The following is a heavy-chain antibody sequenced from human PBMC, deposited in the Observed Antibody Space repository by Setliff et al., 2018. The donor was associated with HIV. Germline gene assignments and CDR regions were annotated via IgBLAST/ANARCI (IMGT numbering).Heavy chain of an antibody. CDR3: AKRDDSSGYYPGRI. J-gene: IGHJ3*02. CDR1: GFSLTSLA. V-gene: IGHV3-30*04. D-gene: IGHD3-22*01. CDR2: ISDDGTNT. Sequence: GGSLRLSCAVSGFSLTSLAIHWVRQAPGKGLEWVAVISDDGTNTYYADSVKGRFTISRDNSKNTLYLQMNSLRAEDTAVYYCAKRDDSSGYYPGRIWGQGTMVTVSS.